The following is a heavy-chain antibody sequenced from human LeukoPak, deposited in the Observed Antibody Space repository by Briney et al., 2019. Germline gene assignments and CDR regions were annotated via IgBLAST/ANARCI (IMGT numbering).Heavy chain of an antibody. Sequence: GGSLRLSCAASGFTVSSNYMSWVRQAPGKGLEWVSVIYSGGSTYYADSVKGRFTISRHNSKNTLYLQMNSLRAEDTAVYYCARGLKDTSCSSTSCYNYYYYYGMDVWGQGTTVTVSS. D-gene: IGHD2-2*02. CDR2: IYSGGST. CDR1: GFTVSSNY. CDR3: ARGLKDTSCSSTSCYNYYYYYGMDV. V-gene: IGHV3-53*04. J-gene: IGHJ6*02.